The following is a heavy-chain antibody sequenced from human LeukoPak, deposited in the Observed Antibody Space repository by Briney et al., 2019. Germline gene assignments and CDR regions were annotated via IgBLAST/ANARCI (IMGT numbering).Heavy chain of an antibody. D-gene: IGHD1-26*01. V-gene: IGHV1-69*01. CDR2: IIPIFGTA. J-gene: IGHJ4*02. CDR1: GGTFSSYA. CDR3: ARAPLGVGATVGDYNYFDY. Sequence: SVKVSCKASGGTFSSYAISWVRQAPGQGLEWMGGIIPIFGTANYAQKFQGRVTITADESTSTAYMELSSLRSEDTAVYYCARAPLGVGATVGDYNYFDYWGQGTLVTVSS.